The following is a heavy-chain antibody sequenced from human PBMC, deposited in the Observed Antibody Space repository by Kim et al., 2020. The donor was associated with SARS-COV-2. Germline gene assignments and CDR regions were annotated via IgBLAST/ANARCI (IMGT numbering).Heavy chain of an antibody. CDR1: GDSISSYY. Sequence: SETLSLTCTVSGDSISSYYWSWIRQPPGKGLEWIGYIYYSGSTNYNPSLKSRVTISVDTSKNQFSLKLSSVTAADTAVYYCARTAYYYDSSGYYLPFDYWGQGTLVTVSS. D-gene: IGHD3-22*01. J-gene: IGHJ4*02. V-gene: IGHV4-59*01. CDR3: ARTAYYYDSSGYYLPFDY. CDR2: IYYSGST.